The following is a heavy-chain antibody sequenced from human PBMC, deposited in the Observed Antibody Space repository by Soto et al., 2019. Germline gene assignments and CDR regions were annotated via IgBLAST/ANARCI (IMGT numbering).Heavy chain of an antibody. D-gene: IGHD2-21*01. V-gene: IGHV3-30*03. CDR3: AVPFCGGDCYYGMDV. Sequence: PGGSLRGSFAASGFTFSSYGLHWVRQAPGKGLEWVAVISYDGSNKYYADSVKGRFTISRDNSKNTLYLQMNSLRAEDTAVYYCAVPFCGGDCYYGMDVWGQGTTVTVSS. CDR1: GFTFSSYG. J-gene: IGHJ6*02. CDR2: ISYDGSNK.